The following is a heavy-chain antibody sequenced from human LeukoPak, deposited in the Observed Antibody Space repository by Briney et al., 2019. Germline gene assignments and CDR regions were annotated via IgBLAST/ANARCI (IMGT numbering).Heavy chain of an antibody. CDR3: ARAGYTAMDY. V-gene: IGHV3-30-3*01. CDR2: ISYDGSNK. Sequence: GGSLRLSCAASGFTFSSYAMHWVRQAPGKGLEWVAVISYDGSNKYYADSVKGRFTISRDNSKNTLYLQMNILRAEDTAVYYCARAGYTAMDYWGQGTLVTVSS. J-gene: IGHJ4*02. CDR1: GFTFSSYA. D-gene: IGHD5-18*01.